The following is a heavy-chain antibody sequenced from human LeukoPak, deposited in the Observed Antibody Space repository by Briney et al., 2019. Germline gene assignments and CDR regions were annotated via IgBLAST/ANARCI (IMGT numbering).Heavy chain of an antibody. CDR1: GFTFTSSA. J-gene: IGHJ6*03. V-gene: IGHV1-58*01. CDR2: IVVGSGNT. D-gene: IGHD3-10*01. CDR3: AADYYYGSGSSSYMDV. Sequence: SVKASCKASGFTFTSSAVQWVRQARGQRLEWIGWIVVGSGNTNYAQKFQERVTITRDMSTSTAYMELSSLRSEDTAVYYCAADYYYGSGSSSYMDVWGKGTTVTVSS.